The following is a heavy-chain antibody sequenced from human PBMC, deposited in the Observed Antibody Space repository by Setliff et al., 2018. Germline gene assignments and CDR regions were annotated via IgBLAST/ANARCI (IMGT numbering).Heavy chain of an antibody. CDR3: AKQGDLAFDY. D-gene: IGHD3-16*01. V-gene: IGHV1-8*01. CDR2: MNPTSGNT. CDR1: GYTFTSYD. J-gene: IGHJ4*02. Sequence: ASVKVSCKASGYTFTSYDINWVRQATGQGLEWMGWMNPTSGNTGYAQKFRGRVTLTEDTSSSTIHMEVNSLTSDDTAVYFCAKQGDLAFDYWGQGTQVTVSS.